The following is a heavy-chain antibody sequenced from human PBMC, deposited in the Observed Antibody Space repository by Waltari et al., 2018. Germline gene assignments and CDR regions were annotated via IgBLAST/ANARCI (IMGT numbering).Heavy chain of an antibody. Sequence: QVQLQQWGAGLLKPSETLSLTCAVYGGSFSGYYWSWIRQPPGKGLEWIGEINHSGSTNSNPSLKSRVTISVDTSKNQFSRKLSSLTAADTAVFYCARQGSYGYGGFDYWGQGTLVTVSS. V-gene: IGHV4-34*01. D-gene: IGHD5-18*01. CDR1: GGSFSGYY. CDR3: ARQGSYGYGGFDY. CDR2: INHSGST. J-gene: IGHJ4*02.